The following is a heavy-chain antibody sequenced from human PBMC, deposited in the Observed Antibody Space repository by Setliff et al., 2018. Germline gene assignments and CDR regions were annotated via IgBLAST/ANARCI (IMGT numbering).Heavy chain of an antibody. CDR3: AMWQLGWFDP. V-gene: IGHV4-59*08. CDR1: GGSISSYY. Sequence: PSETLSLTCTVPGGSISSYYWSWIRQPPGKGLEWIGYIYYNGSTHFNPSLKSRVTISIDTSKSQFSLNLSSVTAADTAVYYCAMWQLGWFDPWGQGTLVTVSS. CDR2: IYYNGST. J-gene: IGHJ5*02. D-gene: IGHD1-26*01.